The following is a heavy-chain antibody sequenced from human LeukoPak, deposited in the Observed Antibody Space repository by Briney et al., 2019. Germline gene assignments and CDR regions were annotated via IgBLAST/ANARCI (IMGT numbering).Heavy chain of an antibody. D-gene: IGHD5-12*01. CDR2: INPSGGST. CDR3: ARDGSGYDSFDY. V-gene: IGHV1-46*01. J-gene: IGHJ4*02. Sequence: ASVKVSCVAPGDTPTSYNTHCVPQAPGQGLEWMGIINPSGGSTSYAQKFQGRVTKTRDTSTSTVDMELSSQRSEDTAVYCGARDGSGYDSFDYWGQGTLVTVSS. CDR1: GDTPTSYN.